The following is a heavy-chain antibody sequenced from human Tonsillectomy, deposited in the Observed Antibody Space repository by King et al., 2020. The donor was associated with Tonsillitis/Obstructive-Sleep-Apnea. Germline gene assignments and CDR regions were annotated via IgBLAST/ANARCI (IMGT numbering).Heavy chain of an antibody. V-gene: IGHV5-51*03. CDR2: VYFADSDT. CDR1: GYSFTNYW. Sequence: QLVQSGAEVKKPGESLKISCKGSGYSFTNYWIGWVRQMPGKGLEWMGVVYFADSDTRYSPSFQGQVTISADKSLSTAYLLWSSLKASDAAIYYCARGVSPYYYTYGMDVWGQGTTVTVSS. CDR3: ARGVSPYYYTYGMDV. D-gene: IGHD2-8*01. J-gene: IGHJ6*02.